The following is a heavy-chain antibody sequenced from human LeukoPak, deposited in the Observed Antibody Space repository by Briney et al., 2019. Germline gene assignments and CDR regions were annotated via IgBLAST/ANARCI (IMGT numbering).Heavy chain of an antibody. J-gene: IGHJ4*02. Sequence: GASVKVSCKASGYTFTSYGISWVRQAPGQGLEWMGWISAYNGNTNYAQKLQGRVTMTTDTSTSTAYMELRSLRSDDTAVYYCARAKTSAPRIAAAGATRTFDYWGQGTLVTVSS. D-gene: IGHD6-13*01. CDR3: ARAKTSAPRIAAAGATRTFDY. CDR1: GYTFTSYG. CDR2: ISAYNGNT. V-gene: IGHV1-18*01.